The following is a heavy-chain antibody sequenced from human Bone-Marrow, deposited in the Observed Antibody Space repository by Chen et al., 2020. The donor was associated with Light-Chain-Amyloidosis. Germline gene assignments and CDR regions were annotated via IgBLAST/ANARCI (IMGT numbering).Heavy chain of an antibody. J-gene: IGHJ3*02. D-gene: IGHD3-9*01. CDR3: AKDISYDDILPDYPADAFDI. V-gene: IGHV3-23*04. CDR2: ISGSGGSR. CDR1: GFAFSSYA. Sequence: EVQLVESGGGLLQRGGSLRLSCAASGFAFSSYAMSWVCPAPGKGLEWVSTISGSGGSRYYGDSVKGRLTISRENSKNALFLQMNSLRAEDTAVYYCAKDISYDDILPDYPADAFDIWGQGTMVTVSS.